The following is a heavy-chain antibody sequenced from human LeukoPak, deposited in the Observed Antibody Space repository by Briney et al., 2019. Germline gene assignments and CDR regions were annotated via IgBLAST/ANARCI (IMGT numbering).Heavy chain of an antibody. Sequence: PGGSLRLSCAASGFTFDDYAMHWVRQAPGKGLEWVSGISWNSGSIGYADSVKGRFTISRDNAKNSLYLQMNSLRAEDTAVYYCAKDHSSSLTWVFDYWGQGTLVTVSS. V-gene: IGHV3-9*01. CDR1: GFTFDDYA. CDR2: ISWNSGSI. CDR3: AKDHSSSLTWVFDY. D-gene: IGHD1-26*01. J-gene: IGHJ4*02.